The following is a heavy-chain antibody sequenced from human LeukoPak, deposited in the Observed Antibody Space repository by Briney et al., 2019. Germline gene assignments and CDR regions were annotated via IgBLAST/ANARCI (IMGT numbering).Heavy chain of an antibody. V-gene: IGHV4-59*01. CDR1: GGSISTYY. CDR2: IDYSAST. J-gene: IGHJ3*02. D-gene: IGHD1-26*01. Sequence: SETLSLTCTVSGGSISTYYWSWIRQPPGKGLEWIAYIDYSASTNYNPSLKSRVTISVDTSNNQFSLKLSSVTAADTAVYYCARDSRRELLHAFDIWGQGTMVTVSS. CDR3: ARDSRRELLHAFDI.